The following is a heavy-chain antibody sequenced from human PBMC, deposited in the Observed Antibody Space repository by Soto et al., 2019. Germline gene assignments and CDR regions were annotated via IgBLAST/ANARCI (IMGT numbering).Heavy chain of an antibody. CDR1: GFMFTNYA. V-gene: IGHV3-23*01. D-gene: IGHD3-10*01. CDR3: ALGPITSIWPGNFPL. Sequence: PGGSLRLSCAASGFMFTNYAMTWVRQAPGKGLEWVSIISGGSTHYADSVKGRFTISRDNSKNTLYLQRNSLRAEDTAVYYCALGPITSIWPGNFPLWGQGILVSVSS. J-gene: IGHJ1*01. CDR2: ISGGST.